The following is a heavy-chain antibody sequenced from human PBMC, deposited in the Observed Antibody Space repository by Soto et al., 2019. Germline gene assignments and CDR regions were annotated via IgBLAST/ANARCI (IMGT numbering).Heavy chain of an antibody. V-gene: IGHV3-23*01. CDR1: GFTFSSYA. D-gene: IGHD3-10*02. Sequence: PGGSLRLSCAASGFTFSSYAMSWVRQAPGKGLEWVSAISGSGGSTYYADSVKGRFTISRDNSKNTLYLQMNSLRAEDTAVYYCAKKNDYFPYGYYYFYYMDVCGKXSTVTVSS. CDR2: ISGSGGST. CDR3: AKKNDYFPYGYYYFYYMDV. J-gene: IGHJ6*03.